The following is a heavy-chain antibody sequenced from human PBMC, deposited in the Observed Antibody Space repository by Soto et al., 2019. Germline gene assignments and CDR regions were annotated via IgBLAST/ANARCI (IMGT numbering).Heavy chain of an antibody. D-gene: IGHD2-15*01. J-gene: IGHJ3*02. Sequence: QVQLVESGGGVVQPGRSLRLSCAASGFTFSRSGMHWVRQAPGKGLEWVAVIWYDGSNKYYTDSVKGRFTISRDNSKNTLYLQMNSLGAEDTAVYYCARDWELLGYCGGGSCYNAFDIWGQGTMVTVSS. CDR3: ARDWELLGYCGGGSCYNAFDI. CDR2: IWYDGSNK. CDR1: GFTFSRSG. V-gene: IGHV3-33*01.